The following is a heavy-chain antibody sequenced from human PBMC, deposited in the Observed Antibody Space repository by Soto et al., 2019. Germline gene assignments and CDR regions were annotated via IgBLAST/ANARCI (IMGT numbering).Heavy chain of an antibody. Sequence: SETLSLTCSVSGGSMNGYYWSWIRQSPGKGLEWIGYIYDGDSANYNPSLINRLIISVDRSRNQFSLRLSSVTAADTAVYYCARGYYDNTGYSLDPWGQGTLVTVS. V-gene: IGHV4-59*01. J-gene: IGHJ5*02. CDR1: GGSMNGYY. D-gene: IGHD3-22*01. CDR2: IYDGDSA. CDR3: ARGYYDNTGYSLDP.